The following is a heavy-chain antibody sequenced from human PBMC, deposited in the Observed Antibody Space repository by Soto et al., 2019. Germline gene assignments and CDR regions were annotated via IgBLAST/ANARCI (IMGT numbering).Heavy chain of an antibody. CDR1: GFTFSSYG. D-gene: IGHD3-3*01. CDR3: AKVGYDFWSGPLYYDGMDV. J-gene: IGHJ6*02. CDR2: ISYDGSNK. Sequence: QVRLVESGGGVVQPGRSLRLSCAASGFTFSSYGMHWVRQTPGKGLEWVAVISYDGSNKYYADSVKGRFTISRDNSKKAQSLQLNSLRVEPTAVYYCAKVGYDFWSGPLYYDGMDVWGQGPTVTVSS. V-gene: IGHV3-30*18.